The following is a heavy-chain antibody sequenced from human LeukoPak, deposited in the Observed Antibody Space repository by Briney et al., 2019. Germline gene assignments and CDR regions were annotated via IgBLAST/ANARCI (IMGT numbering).Heavy chain of an antibody. CDR1: GFSVSSNS. Sequence: GGSLRLSCTVSGFSVSSNSMSWVRQAPGKGLEWVGRIKSKTDGGTTDYAAPVKGRFTISRDDSKNTLYLQMTSLKTEDTAVYYCTTENIVATIGDFWGQGTLVTVSS. J-gene: IGHJ4*02. CDR2: IKSKTDGGTT. D-gene: IGHD5-12*01. CDR3: TTENIVATIGDF. V-gene: IGHV3-15*01.